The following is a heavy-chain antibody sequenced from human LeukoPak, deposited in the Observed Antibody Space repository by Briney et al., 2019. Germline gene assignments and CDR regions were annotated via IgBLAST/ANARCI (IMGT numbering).Heavy chain of an antibody. CDR2: ISGNGGTT. Sequence: GGSLRLSCAASGFTFSSSAMSWVRQAPGKGPEWVSGISGNGGTTYYADSVKGRFTISRDNSKNTLYLQMNSPRAEDTALYYCAKDRLVHDSCGQGTLVTVSS. CDR1: GFTFSSSA. J-gene: IGHJ4*02. V-gene: IGHV3-23*01. CDR3: AKDRLVHDS. D-gene: IGHD6-13*01.